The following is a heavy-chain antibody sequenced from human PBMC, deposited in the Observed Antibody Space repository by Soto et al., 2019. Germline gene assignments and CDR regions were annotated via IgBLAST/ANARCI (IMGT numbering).Heavy chain of an antibody. Sequence: EVPLAESGGGLVQPGGSLRLSCAASGFTFSSYWMHWVRQAPGKGLVWVSRINNDGSRTDYADSVKGRFTISRDDAKNTLDMQMNSLRAEDTAVYYCARGGSGSYGDYYGMDVWGQGTTVTVSS. CDR2: INNDGSRT. D-gene: IGHD1-26*01. J-gene: IGHJ6*02. V-gene: IGHV3-74*02. CDR3: ARGGSGSYGDYYGMDV. CDR1: GFTFSSYW.